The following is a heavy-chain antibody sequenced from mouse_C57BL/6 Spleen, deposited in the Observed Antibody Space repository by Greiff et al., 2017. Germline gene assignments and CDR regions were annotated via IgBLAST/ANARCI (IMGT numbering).Heavy chain of an antibody. CDR3: ARNYGSSYRYFDV. Sequence: EVKVVESGGGLVQPGGFLKLCCAASAFTFSDYYMYWVRQTPEKRLEWVAYISNGGGSTYYPDTVKCRFTISRDNAKNTLYLQMSRLKSEDTAMYYCARNYGSSYRYFDVWGTGTTVTVSS. CDR2: ISNGGGST. V-gene: IGHV5-12*01. CDR1: AFTFSDYY. J-gene: IGHJ1*03. D-gene: IGHD1-1*01.